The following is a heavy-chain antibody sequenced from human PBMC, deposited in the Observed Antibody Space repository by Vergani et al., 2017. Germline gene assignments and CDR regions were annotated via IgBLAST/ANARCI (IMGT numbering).Heavy chain of an antibody. V-gene: IGHV4-39*01. J-gene: IGHJ4*02. CDR2: VFYGGRT. CDR3: ARHISVVRPSSMTAFDY. CDR1: GDSISTSSYA. Sequence: QMQLQESGPGLVKPSETLSLSCTVSGDSISTSSYAWGWISQPPGKTLEWIGTVFYGGRTSYNPSLKSRVTLSLDTSKKQISLHLTSVTAADTAVYYCARHISVVRPSSMTAFDYWGQGTLVTVSS. D-gene: IGHD2-21*01.